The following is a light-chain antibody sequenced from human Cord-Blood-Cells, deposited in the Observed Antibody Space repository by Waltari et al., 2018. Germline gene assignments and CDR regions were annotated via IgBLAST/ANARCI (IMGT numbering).Light chain of an antibody. V-gene: IGKV3-20*01. CDR1: QSVSSSY. J-gene: IGKJ2*03. Sequence: EIVLTQSPGTLSLSPGERATLPCRASQSVSSSYLAWYQQKPGQAPMLLIYGASSRATGIPDRFSGSGSRTDFTLTISRLEPEDFAVYYCQQYGSSPPYSFGQGTKLEIK. CDR2: GAS. CDR3: QQYGSSPPYS.